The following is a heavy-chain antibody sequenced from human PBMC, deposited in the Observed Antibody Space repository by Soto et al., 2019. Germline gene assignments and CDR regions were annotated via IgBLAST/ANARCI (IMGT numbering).Heavy chain of an antibody. CDR2: MNPNSGNT. V-gene: IGHV1-8*01. CDR1: GYTFTSYD. Sequence: ASVKVSCKASGYTFTSYDINWVRQATGQGLEWMGWMNPNSGNTGYAQKFQGRVTMTRNTSISTAYMELSSLRSEDTAVYYCARGQYYDFWICYYSAYYHYFLAFWGKGTTVTVSS. D-gene: IGHD3-3*01. J-gene: IGHJ6*03. CDR3: ARGQYYDFWICYYSAYYHYFLAF.